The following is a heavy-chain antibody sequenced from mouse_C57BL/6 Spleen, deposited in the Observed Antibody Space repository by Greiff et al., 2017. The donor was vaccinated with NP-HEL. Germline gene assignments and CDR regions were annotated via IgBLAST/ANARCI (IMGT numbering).Heavy chain of an antibody. V-gene: IGHV1-69*01. CDR3: ARGGTGDFDY. CDR2: IDPSDSYT. CDR1: GYTFTSYW. Sequence: QVQLKQPGAELVMPGASVKLSCKASGYTFTSYWMHWVKQRPGQGLEWIGEIDPSDSYTNYNQKFKGKSTLTVDKSSSTAYMQLSSLTSEDSAVYDCARGGTGDFDYWGQGTTLTVSS. J-gene: IGHJ2*01. D-gene: IGHD4-1*01.